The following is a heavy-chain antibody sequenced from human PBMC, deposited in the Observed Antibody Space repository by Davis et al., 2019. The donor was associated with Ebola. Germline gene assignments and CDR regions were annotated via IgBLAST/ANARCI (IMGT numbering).Heavy chain of an antibody. CDR1: GYTFTGYY. J-gene: IGHJ5*01. CDR2: INPNSGGT. D-gene: IGHD1-26*01. Sequence: APVKVSCKASGYTFTGYYMHWVRQAPGQGLEWMGWINPNSGGTNYAQKLQGRVTMTTDTSRSTAYMELRSLRSDDTAVYYCAREAGATKRIYDSWGQGTLVTVSS. V-gene: IGHV1-2*02. CDR3: AREAGATKRIYDS.